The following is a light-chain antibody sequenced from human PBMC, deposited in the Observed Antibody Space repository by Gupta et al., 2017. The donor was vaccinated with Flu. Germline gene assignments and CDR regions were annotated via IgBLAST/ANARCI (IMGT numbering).Light chain of an antibody. V-gene: IGKV1-5*03. CDR3: QQYGECSSLT. CDR1: HSISSW. CDR2: KAS. J-gene: IGKJ4*01. Sequence: EMTQSPALLSASVGDRVTISCRASHSISSWLAWYQVKPGIAPNLLIYKASILQRGVPSRFSGSGSGRNYSLTISSLVPDDFATYYCQQYGECSSLTFGGGTKVQVK.